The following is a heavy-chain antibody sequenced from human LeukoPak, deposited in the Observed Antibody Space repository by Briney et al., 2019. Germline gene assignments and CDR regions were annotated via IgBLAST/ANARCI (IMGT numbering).Heavy chain of an antibody. V-gene: IGHV3-33*01. J-gene: IGHJ5*02. Sequence: GGSLRLSCVASGFTFSTYGMHWVCQAPGKGLEWVAVVWFDGSNKNYAESVKGRFTISRDNPKNTLYLQMDSLRAEDTAVYYCAREARVAAAGTHWFDPWGQGTLVTVSS. CDR3: AREARVAAAGTHWFDP. CDR1: GFTFSTYG. D-gene: IGHD6-13*01. CDR2: VWFDGSNK.